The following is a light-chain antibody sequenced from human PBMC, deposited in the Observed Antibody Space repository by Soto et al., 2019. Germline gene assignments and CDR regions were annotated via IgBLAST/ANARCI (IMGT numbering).Light chain of an antibody. CDR2: DAS. V-gene: IGKV1-5*01. Sequence: DIQMTQSPSTPSASVGDRVTITLRASQSISSWLAWYQQKPGKAPKVLIYDASSLESGVPSRFSGSGSGTEFTLTISSLQPDDFATYYCQQYNSYWRFGQGAKV. CDR1: QSISSW. J-gene: IGKJ1*01. CDR3: QQYNSYWR.